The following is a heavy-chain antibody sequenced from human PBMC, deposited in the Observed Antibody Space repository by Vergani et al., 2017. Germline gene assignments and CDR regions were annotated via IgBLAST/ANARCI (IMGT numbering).Heavy chain of an antibody. V-gene: IGHV2-5*02. J-gene: IGHJ3*02. CDR2: IYWDDDK. CDR3: ALKVPYDSSAPSAFDI. CDR1: GFSLSTSGVG. D-gene: IGHD3-22*01. Sequence: QITLKESGPTLVKPTQTLTLTCTFSGFSLSTSGVGVGWIRQPPGKALEWLALIYWDDDKRYSPSLKSRLTITKDTSKNQVVLTMTNMDPVDTATYYCALKVPYDSSAPSAFDIWGQGTMVTVSS.